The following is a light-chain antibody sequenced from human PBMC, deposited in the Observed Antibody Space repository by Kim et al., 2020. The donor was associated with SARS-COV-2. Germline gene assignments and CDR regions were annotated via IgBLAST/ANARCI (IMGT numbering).Light chain of an antibody. CDR2: GAS. V-gene: IGKV3-15*01. CDR3: QQYNNWPWT. Sequence: EIVMTQSPATLSVSPGERATLSCRASHSVSSNLAWYQQKPGQAPRLLIYGASIRATGIPARFSGSGSGTEFTLTISSLQSEDFAVYYCQQYNNWPWTFGQGTKVDIK. J-gene: IGKJ1*01. CDR1: HSVSSN.